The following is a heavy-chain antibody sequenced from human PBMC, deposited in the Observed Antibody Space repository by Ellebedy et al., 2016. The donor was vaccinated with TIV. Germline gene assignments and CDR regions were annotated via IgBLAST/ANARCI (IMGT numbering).Heavy chain of an antibody. CDR3: ARHTDYALDY. CDR1: GFTFSSYT. Sequence: GESLKISCAASGFTFSSYTMNWVRQAPGKGLEWVSSISGSSTYIYYADSVKGRFAISRDNAKNSLYLQMNGLRAEDTAVYYCARHTDYALDYWGQGTLVTVSS. V-gene: IGHV3-21*01. D-gene: IGHD4-17*01. J-gene: IGHJ4*02. CDR2: ISGSSTYI.